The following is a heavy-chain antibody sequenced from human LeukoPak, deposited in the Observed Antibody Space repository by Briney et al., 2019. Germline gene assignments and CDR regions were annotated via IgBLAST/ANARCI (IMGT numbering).Heavy chain of an antibody. V-gene: IGHV3-30*01. D-gene: IGHD6-13*01. CDR1: AFTFSYYA. J-gene: IGHJ3*02. Sequence: GRSLRLSCAASAFTFSYYAVHWVRQAPGKGLEWVAGISYDGSDEYYAESVKGRFTTSRDNSKNTLYLQMNSLRPEDTSVYYCARDVEQLVLSSAFDIWGQGTMVTVSS. CDR3: ARDVEQLVLSSAFDI. CDR2: ISYDGSDE.